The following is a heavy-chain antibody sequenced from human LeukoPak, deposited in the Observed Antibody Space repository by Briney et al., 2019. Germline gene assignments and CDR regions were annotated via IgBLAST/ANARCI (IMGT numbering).Heavy chain of an antibody. CDR3: ARDVGQWLDP. CDR2: ISPDSGRT. Sequence: ASVKVSCKASGYTFTDYYMHWVRQAPGQGLEWIGWISPDSGRTGFAQKFQGRVTMTRDTSISTAYMELSRLRSDDTAVYYCARDVGQWLDPWGQGTLVTVSS. J-gene: IGHJ5*02. D-gene: IGHD6-19*01. CDR1: GYTFTDYY. V-gene: IGHV1-2*02.